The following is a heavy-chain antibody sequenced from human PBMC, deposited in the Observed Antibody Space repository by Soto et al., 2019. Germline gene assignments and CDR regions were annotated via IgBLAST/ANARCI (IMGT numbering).Heavy chain of an antibody. CDR1: GGTFSSYA. V-gene: IGHV1-69*13. J-gene: IGHJ3*02. Sequence: SVKVSCKASGGTFSSYAISWVRQAPGQGLEWMGGIIPIFGTANYAQKFQGRVTITADESTSTAYMELSSLRSEDTAVYYCAVKAEYSSSWYSSSGSYFAFDIWGQGTMVPVSS. CDR3: AVKAEYSSSWYSSSGSYFAFDI. CDR2: IIPIFGTA. D-gene: IGHD6-13*01.